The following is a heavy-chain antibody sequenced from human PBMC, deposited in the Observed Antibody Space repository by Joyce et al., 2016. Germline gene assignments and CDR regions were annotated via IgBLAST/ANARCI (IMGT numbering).Heavy chain of an antibody. CDR3: ARAKTVVVAYTLRDGFDV. D-gene: IGHD2-15*01. CDR2: IGASGGGK. J-gene: IGHJ3*01. Sequence: QLEESGGSVVHPVGSVRLYCTVSYGLSNKNVMAWVRQAAGKGLEWVAAIGASGGGKDYADSVKGRFTVSRDNSKNMMYLEMTSLQIEDSAVYYCARAKTVVVAYTLRDGFDVWGQGTQVAVSS. CDR1: GLSNKNV. V-gene: IGHV3-23*04.